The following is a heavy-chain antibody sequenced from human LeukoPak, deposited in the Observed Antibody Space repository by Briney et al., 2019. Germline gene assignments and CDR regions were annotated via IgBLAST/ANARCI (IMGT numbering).Heavy chain of an antibody. J-gene: IGHJ6*02. V-gene: IGHV3-30-3*01. CDR1: GFTFSSYA. D-gene: IGHD4-17*01. CDR2: ISYDGSNK. Sequence: GGSLRLSCAASGFTFSSYAMHWVRQAPGKGLEWVAVISYDGSNKYYGDSVKGRFTISRDNSKNTLYLQMNSLRAEDTAVYYCARDSGIYGDYYYYGMDVWGQGTTVTVSS. CDR3: ARDSGIYGDYYYYGMDV.